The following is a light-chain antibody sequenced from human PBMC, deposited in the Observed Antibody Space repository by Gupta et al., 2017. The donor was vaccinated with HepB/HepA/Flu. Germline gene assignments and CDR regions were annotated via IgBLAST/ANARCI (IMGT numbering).Light chain of an antibody. Sequence: QSVLTQPPSASGTRRQRVTISCSGSSSNIGSNYVYCYQQLPGTAPKLLIYRNNQRPSGVPDRFSGSKSGTSASLAISGLRSEDEADYYCAAWDDSLSGYVVFGGGTKLTVL. J-gene: IGLJ2*01. CDR2: RNN. V-gene: IGLV1-47*01. CDR1: SSNIGSNY. CDR3: AAWDDSLSGYVV.